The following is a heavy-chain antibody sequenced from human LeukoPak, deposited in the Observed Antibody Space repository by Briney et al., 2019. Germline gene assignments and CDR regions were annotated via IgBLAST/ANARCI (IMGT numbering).Heavy chain of an antibody. CDR3: ARDHKRVGIQLWLGRSPQIYYMDV. CDR1: GFTFSSYS. V-gene: IGHV3-48*01. J-gene: IGHJ6*03. CDR2: IISSSSTI. D-gene: IGHD5-18*01. Sequence: GGSLRLSCAASGFTFSSYSMNWVRQAPGKGLEGVSYIISSSSTIYYADSVKGRFTISRDNAKNSLYLQMNSLRAEDTAVYYCARDHKRVGIQLWLGRSPQIYYMDVWGKGTTVTVSS.